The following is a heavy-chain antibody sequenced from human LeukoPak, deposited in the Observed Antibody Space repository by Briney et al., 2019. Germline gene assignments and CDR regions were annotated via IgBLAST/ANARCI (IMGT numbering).Heavy chain of an antibody. V-gene: IGHV3-23*01. CDR1: GFSFSSYT. D-gene: IGHD1-26*01. Sequence: PGGPLRLSCAASGFSFSSYTMSWVRQAPGKGLEWVSAISGSGGFTYYAYSVKGRFTISRDNSKNTLFLQMNSLGAEDTAVYYCAREDSGNYYFDFWGQGTLVTVSS. J-gene: IGHJ4*02. CDR3: AREDSGNYYFDF. CDR2: ISGSGGFT.